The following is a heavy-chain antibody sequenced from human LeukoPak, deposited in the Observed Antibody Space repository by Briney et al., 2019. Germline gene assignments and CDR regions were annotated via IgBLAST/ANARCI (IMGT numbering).Heavy chain of an antibody. CDR2: IYYSGST. J-gene: IGHJ6*03. CDR1: GGSISSSSYY. V-gene: IGHV4-61*05. Sequence: SETLSLTCTVSGGSISSSSYYWGWIRQPPGKGLEWIGYIYYSGSTNYNPSLKSRVTISVDTSKNQFSLKLSSVTAADTAVYYCARSVEGYCSGGSCYSYYYYMDVWGKGTTVTVSS. D-gene: IGHD2-15*01. CDR3: ARSVEGYCSGGSCYSYYYYMDV.